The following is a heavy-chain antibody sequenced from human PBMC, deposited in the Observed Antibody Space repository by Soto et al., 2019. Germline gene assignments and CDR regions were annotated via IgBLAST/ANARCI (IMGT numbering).Heavy chain of an antibody. CDR1: GYTFTSSW. CDR3: VRPDSSGYYHY. D-gene: IGHD3-22*01. CDR2: IYPDNSDT. Sequence: GESPKISCKGSGYTFTSSWIGWVRQMPGKGLEWMGIIYPDNSDTRYSPSFQGQVTMSVDKSIRTAYLQWRSLKASDTAIYYCVRPDSSGYYHYWGQGTLVTVSS. J-gene: IGHJ4*02. V-gene: IGHV5-51*01.